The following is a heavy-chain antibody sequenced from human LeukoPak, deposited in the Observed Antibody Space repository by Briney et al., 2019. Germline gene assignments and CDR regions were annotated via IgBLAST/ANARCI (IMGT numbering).Heavy chain of an antibody. CDR2: ISSSGSTI. D-gene: IGHD5-18*01. J-gene: IGHJ4*02. V-gene: IGHV3-48*03. CDR3: ARDGGKLWLRSFDY. CDR1: GFTFSSYE. Sequence: GGSLRLSCAASGFTFSSYEMNCVRQAPGKGLEWVSYISSSGSTIYYADSVKGRFTISRDNAKNSLYLQMNSLRAEDTAVYYCARDGGKLWLRSFDYWGQGTLVTVSS.